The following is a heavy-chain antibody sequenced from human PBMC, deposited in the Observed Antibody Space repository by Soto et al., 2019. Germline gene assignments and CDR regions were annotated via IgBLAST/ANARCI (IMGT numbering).Heavy chain of an antibody. CDR1: GGSVISGSYY. D-gene: IGHD3-10*01. V-gene: IGHV4-61*03. Sequence: AETLSLTCTVSGGSVISGSYYWICIRQPPGKGLELIGYIYNSGSTNYNPSLKSRVTISVDTSKNHFSLRMSSVTAADTAVYYCARESDSGSYYFDYWGRGTLVTVSS. J-gene: IGHJ4*02. CDR2: IYNSGST. CDR3: ARESDSGSYYFDY.